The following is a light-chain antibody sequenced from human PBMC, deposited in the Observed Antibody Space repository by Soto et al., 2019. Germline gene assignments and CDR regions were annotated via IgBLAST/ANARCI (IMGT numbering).Light chain of an antibody. V-gene: IGKV3-15*01. CDR3: QQYNNWPRT. CDR1: QSISNN. CDR2: GAS. Sequence: EIVMTQSPVTLSASPGERATLSCRASQSISNNLDWYQQKPGQAPRLLIYGASTRATGIPARFSGSESGTEFTLSISSLQSEDFAVYYCQQYNNWPRTFGQGTKVESK. J-gene: IGKJ1*01.